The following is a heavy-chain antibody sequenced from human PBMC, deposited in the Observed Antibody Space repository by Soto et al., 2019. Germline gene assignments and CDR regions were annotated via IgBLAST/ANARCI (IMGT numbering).Heavy chain of an antibody. V-gene: IGHV3-33*01. D-gene: IGHD2-21*01. CDR2: IWYDGSNK. CDR3: AREVSIFDGSTPGY. Sequence: GGSLRLSCAASGFTFSSYGMHWVRQAPGKGLEWVAVIWYDGSNKYYADSVKGRFTISRDNSKNTLYLQMNSLRAEDTAVYYCAREVSIFDGSTPGYWGQGTLVTVSS. CDR1: GFTFSSYG. J-gene: IGHJ4*02.